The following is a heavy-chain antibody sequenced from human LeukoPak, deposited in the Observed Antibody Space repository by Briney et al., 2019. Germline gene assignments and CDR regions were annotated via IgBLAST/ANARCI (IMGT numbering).Heavy chain of an antibody. J-gene: IGHJ4*02. CDR2: IYSGGST. V-gene: IGHV3-66*01. CDR1: GSTVSNTY. D-gene: IGHD6-6*01. CDR3: ARVIAARHFDY. Sequence: GGSLRLSCAASGSTVSNTYMSWLRQAPGKGLEWVSLIYSGGSTYYADSVKGRFTISRDNSMNTMFLQMNSLRAEDTAVYYCARVIAARHFDYWGQGTLVTVSS.